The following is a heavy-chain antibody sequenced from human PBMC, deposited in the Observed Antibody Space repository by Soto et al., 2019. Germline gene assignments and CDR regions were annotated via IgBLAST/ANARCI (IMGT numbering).Heavy chain of an antibody. D-gene: IGHD3-16*01. J-gene: IGHJ4*02. CDR3: ARRYGGNFDY. V-gene: IGHV4-59*01. CDR1: GDSIITDY. CDR2: IYYGGST. Sequence: SDTLSLTCTVSGDSIITDYWGWIRQSPGKGLEWIGFIYYGGSTNYNPSLKSRVTISVDTSKNQFSLKLSSVTAADTAVYYCARRYGGNFDYWGQGTLVTVS.